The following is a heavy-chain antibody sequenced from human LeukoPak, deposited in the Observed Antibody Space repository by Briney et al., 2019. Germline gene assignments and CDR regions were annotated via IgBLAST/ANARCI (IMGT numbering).Heavy chain of an antibody. V-gene: IGHV1-3*01. D-gene: IGHD1-26*01. CDR2: INAGNGNT. CDR3: ARDALVGAYNWFDP. CDR1: GYTFTSYA. Sequence: ASVKVSCKASGYTFTSYAMHWARQAPGQRLEWMGWINAGNGNTKYSQKFQGRVTITRDTSASTAYMELSSLRSEDTAVYYCARDALVGAYNWFDPWGQGTLVTVSS. J-gene: IGHJ5*02.